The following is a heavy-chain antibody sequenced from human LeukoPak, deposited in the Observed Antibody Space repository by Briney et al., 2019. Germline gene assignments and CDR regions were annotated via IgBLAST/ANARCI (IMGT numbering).Heavy chain of an antibody. D-gene: IGHD3-3*01. V-gene: IGHV3-21*04. Sequence: GGSLRLSCAASGFTFSGYSMNWVRQAPGKGLEWVSSISTSSGYIYYADSVKGRFTISRDNSKNTLYLQMSSLRAEDTAVYYCAKDKGDFWSGHHYWGQGTLVTVSS. CDR3: AKDKGDFWSGHHY. J-gene: IGHJ4*02. CDR2: ISTSSGYI. CDR1: GFTFSGYS.